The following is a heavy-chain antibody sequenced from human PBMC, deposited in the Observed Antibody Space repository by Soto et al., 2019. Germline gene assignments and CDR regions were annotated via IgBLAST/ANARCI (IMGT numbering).Heavy chain of an antibody. CDR3: VRDIGGSGWFAP. Sequence: SETLSLTCTVSGGSINNYSCSWIRQAAGKGLEWIGPIYSSGTTNYNPSLKSRVTMSVDMSKSQFSLTLRSVTAADTAVYYCVRDIGGSGWFAPWGQGTLVTVSS. J-gene: IGHJ5*02. CDR1: GGSINNYS. D-gene: IGHD2-15*01. CDR2: IYSSGTT. V-gene: IGHV4-4*07.